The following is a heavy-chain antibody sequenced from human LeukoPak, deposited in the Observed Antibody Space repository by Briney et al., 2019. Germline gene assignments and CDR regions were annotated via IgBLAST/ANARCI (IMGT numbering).Heavy chain of an antibody. D-gene: IGHD5-18*01. Sequence: ASVKVSCKASGGTFSNYAISWVRQAPGQGLEWMGIINPSGGSTSYAQKFQGRVTMTRDTSTSTVYMELSSLRSEDTAVYYCARDLVWPGVPHYTSTAMDGYYFDYWGQGTLVTVSS. CDR1: GGTFSNYA. J-gene: IGHJ4*02. CDR3: ARDLVWPGVPHYTSTAMDGYYFDY. CDR2: INPSGGST. V-gene: IGHV1-46*01.